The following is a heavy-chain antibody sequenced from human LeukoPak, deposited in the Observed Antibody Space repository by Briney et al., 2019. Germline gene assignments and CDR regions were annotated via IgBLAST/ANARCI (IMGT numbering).Heavy chain of an antibody. D-gene: IGHD3-10*01. CDR1: GFTVSGNY. V-gene: IGHV3-53*01. CDR2: ISVSGGST. CDR3: ARGISGFGELFDY. Sequence: GGSLRLSCAVSGFTVSGNYMSWVRQAPGKGLEWVSGISVSGGSTNYADSVKGRFTISRDNSRNTLYLQMNSLRAEDTAVYYCARGISGFGELFDYWGQGTLVTVSS. J-gene: IGHJ4*02.